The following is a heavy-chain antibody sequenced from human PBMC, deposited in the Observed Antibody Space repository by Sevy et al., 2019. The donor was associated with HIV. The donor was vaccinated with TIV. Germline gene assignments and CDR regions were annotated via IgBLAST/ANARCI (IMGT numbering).Heavy chain of an antibody. D-gene: IGHD3-3*01. V-gene: IGHV4-34*01. CDR1: GGSFSGYY. CDR2: INDSGST. CDR3: ARDGRRRITIFGVPRDYYYGMDV. J-gene: IGHJ6*02. Sequence: SETLSLTCAVYGGSFSGYYWSWIRQPPGKGLEWIGEINDSGSTNYNPSLKSRVTISVDTSKNQFSLKLSSVTAADTAVYYCARDGRRRITIFGVPRDYYYGMDVWGQGTTVTVSS.